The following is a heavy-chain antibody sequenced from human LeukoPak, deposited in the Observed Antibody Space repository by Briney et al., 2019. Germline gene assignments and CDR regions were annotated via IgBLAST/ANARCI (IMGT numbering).Heavy chain of an antibody. CDR1: GFTFSSYA. J-gene: IGHJ4*02. D-gene: IGHD2-2*01. CDR3: AIPNFDY. V-gene: IGHV3-30-3*01. Sequence: PGGSLRLSCAASGFTFSSYAMHWVCQAPGKGLEWVAVISYDGSNKYYADSVKGRFTISRDNSKNTLYLQMNSLRAEDTAVYYCAIPNFDYWGQGTLVTVSS. CDR2: ISYDGSNK.